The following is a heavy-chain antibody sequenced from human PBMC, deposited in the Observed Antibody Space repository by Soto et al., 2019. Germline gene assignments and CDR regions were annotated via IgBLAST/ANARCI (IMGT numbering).Heavy chain of an antibody. J-gene: IGHJ3*01. CDR2: TYYRSKWYY. CDR1: GDSVSSNSVA. V-gene: IGHV6-1*01. CDR3: AREGNTGGWLRVSGSFDF. Sequence: SQTLSLTCAISGDSVSSNSVAWSWIRQSPSRGLEWLGRTYYRSKWYYDYALSVQSRITIDPDTSKNHFSLHLDSMTPEDTAVYYCAREGNTGGWLRVSGSFDFWGQGTVVTVSS. D-gene: IGHD6-19*01.